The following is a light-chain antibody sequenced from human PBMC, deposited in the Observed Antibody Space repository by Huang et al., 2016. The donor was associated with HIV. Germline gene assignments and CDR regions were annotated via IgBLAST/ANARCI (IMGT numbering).Light chain of an antibody. CDR3: HHYGGSSWT. V-gene: IGKV3-20*01. CDR1: QSVSTYY. Sequence: DIVLTQSPGTLSLSPGRRATLSCRASQSVSTYYLAWYQKKPGQAPRLLIHGTSTRSAGIPDRFSGSGSGTDFTLTISRLESEDSAVYYCHHYGGSSWTFGLGTKVEIK. CDR2: GTS. J-gene: IGKJ1*01.